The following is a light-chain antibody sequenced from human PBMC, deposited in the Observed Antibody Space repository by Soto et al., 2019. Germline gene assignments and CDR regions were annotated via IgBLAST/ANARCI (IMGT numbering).Light chain of an antibody. CDR3: SSYAGSFYV. V-gene: IGLV2-8*01. CDR1: SSDVGGYNY. J-gene: IGLJ1*01. Sequence: QPRSVYGSPGDSVTICCTRTSSDVGGYNYVSWYQQHPGKAPKLMIYEVSKRPSGVPDRFSGSKSGNTASLTVSGLQAEDEADYYCSSYAGSFYVFGTVTKVTVL. CDR2: EVS.